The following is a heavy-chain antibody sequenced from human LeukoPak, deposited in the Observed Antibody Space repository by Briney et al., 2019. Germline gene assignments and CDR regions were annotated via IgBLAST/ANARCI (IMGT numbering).Heavy chain of an antibody. CDR1: GFTFGNYA. CDR3: ARSIPYGTTWYGRSDY. D-gene: IGHD6-13*01. J-gene: IGHJ4*02. CDR2: IKPDGTTK. V-gene: IGHV3-7*03. Sequence: GGSLRLSCEASGFTFGNYAMNWVRQAPGKGLEWVANIKPDGTTKFYVDSVKGQFTISRDNALNSLYLQMNSLRAEDTAIYYCARSIPYGTTWYGRSDYWGQGTLVTVSS.